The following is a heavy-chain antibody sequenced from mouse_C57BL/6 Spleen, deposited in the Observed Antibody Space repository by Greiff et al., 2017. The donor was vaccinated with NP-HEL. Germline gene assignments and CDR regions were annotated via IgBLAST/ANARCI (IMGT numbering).Heavy chain of an antibody. Sequence: VQLQQSGPELVKPGASVKISCKASGYAFSSSWMNWVKQRPGKGLEWIGRIYPGDGDTNYNGKFKGKATLTADKSSSTAYMQLSSLTSEDSAVYFCARNVIGYYSMDYWGQGTSVTVSS. CDR2: IYPGDGDT. CDR3: ARNVIGYYSMDY. CDR1: GYAFSSSW. D-gene: IGHD2-4*01. V-gene: IGHV1-82*01. J-gene: IGHJ4*01.